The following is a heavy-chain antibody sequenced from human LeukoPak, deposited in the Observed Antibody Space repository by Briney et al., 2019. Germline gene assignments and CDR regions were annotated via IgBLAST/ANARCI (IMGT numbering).Heavy chain of an antibody. J-gene: IGHJ3*02. CDR3: ARGGYCSGGSCYHDAFDI. V-gene: IGHV4-59*01. Sequence: SETLSLTCTVSGGSISSYYWSWIRQPPGKGLEWIGYIYYSGSTNYNPSLKSRVTISVDTSKNQFSLKLSSVTAADTAVYHCARGGYCSGGSCYHDAFDIWGQGTMVTVSS. D-gene: IGHD2-15*01. CDR2: IYYSGST. CDR1: GGSISSYY.